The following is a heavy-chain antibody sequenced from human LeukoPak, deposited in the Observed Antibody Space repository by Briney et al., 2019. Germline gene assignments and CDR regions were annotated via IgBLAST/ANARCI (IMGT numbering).Heavy chain of an antibody. CDR3: ASPGAADEHFNWFDP. D-gene: IGHD6-25*01. J-gene: IGHJ5*02. CDR2: ISSSGSTI. CDR1: GFTFSDYY. Sequence: PGGSLRLSCAASGFTFSDYYMSWLRQAPGKGLEWVSYISSSGSTIYYADSVEGRFTISRDNAKNSLYLQMNSLRAEDTAVYYCASPGAADEHFNWFDPWGQGTLATVSS. V-gene: IGHV3-11*01.